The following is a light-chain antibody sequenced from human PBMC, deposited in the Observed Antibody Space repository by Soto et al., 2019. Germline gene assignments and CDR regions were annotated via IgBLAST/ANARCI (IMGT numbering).Light chain of an antibody. V-gene: IGLV1-44*01. CDR2: RNN. CDR1: SSNIGSHS. CDR3: AARDDSLNAVI. Sequence: QSVLTQPPSASGTPGQRVTISCSGSSSNIGSHSVDWYQQLPGTAPKLLIFRNNQRPSGVPDRFSGSKSGTSASLAISGLQSEDEDEYYCAARDDSLNAVIFGGGTKLTV. J-gene: IGLJ2*01.